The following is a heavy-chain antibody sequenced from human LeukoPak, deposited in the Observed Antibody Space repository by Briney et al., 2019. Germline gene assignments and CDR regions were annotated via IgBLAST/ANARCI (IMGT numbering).Heavy chain of an antibody. D-gene: IGHD3-10*01. CDR1: GCTFTSYA. Sequence: ASVKVSCKASGCTFTSYAISWVRQAPGQGLEWMGRIIPILGIANYAQKFQGRVTITADKSTSTAYMELSSLRSEDTAVYYCARMQVVRGVTSFDYWGQGTLVTVSS. V-gene: IGHV1-69*04. CDR3: ARMQVVRGVTSFDY. J-gene: IGHJ4*02. CDR2: IIPILGIA.